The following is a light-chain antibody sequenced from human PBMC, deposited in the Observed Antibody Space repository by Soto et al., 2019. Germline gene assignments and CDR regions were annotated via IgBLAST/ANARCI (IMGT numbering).Light chain of an antibody. CDR2: LNSDGSH. J-gene: IGLJ3*02. CDR3: QTCGTGIQGV. V-gene: IGLV4-69*01. CDR1: SGHSSYA. Sequence: QSVLTQSPSASASLGASVKLTCTLSSGHSSYAIAWHQQQPEKGPRYLMKLNSDGSHSKGDGIPDRFSGSSSGAERYLTISSLQSEDEADYYCQTCGTGIQGVFGGGTQLTVL.